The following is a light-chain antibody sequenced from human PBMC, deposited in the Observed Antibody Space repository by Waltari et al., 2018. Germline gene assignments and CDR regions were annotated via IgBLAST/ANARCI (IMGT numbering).Light chain of an antibody. J-gene: IGKJ1*01. V-gene: IGKV3-20*01. CDR1: QSVGRT. CDR3: QHYVRLPAT. Sequence: EIVLTQSPGTLSLSPGERATLACRASQSVGRTLACYQHKPGRAPRLRIFGASSRADGIPDSFSGSGSGTDFSLTISRLEPEDFAVYYCQHYVRLPATFGQGTKVEIK. CDR2: GAS.